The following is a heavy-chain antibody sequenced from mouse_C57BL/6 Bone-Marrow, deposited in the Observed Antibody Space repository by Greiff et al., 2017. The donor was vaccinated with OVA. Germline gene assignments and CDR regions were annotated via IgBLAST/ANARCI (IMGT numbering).Heavy chain of an antibody. J-gene: IGHJ1*03. Sequence: VMLVESGAELMKPGASVKLSCKATGYTFTGYWIEWVKQRPGHGLEWIGEILPGSGSTNYNEKFKGKATFTADTSSNNAYMQLSSLATEDSAVGYCARLLLWYFDVWGTGTPVTVSS. CDR1: GYTFTGYW. CDR2: ILPGSGST. V-gene: IGHV1-9*01. D-gene: IGHD1-1*01. CDR3: ARLLLWYFDV.